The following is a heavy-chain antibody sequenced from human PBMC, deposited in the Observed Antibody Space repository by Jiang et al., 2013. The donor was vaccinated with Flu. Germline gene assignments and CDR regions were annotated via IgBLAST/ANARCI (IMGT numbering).Heavy chain of an antibody. D-gene: IGHD4-11*01. J-gene: IGHJ6*02. CDR3: ARRLQEGDNYYGVDV. CDR1: GDSVSSNSAA. Sequence: QTLSLTCAISGDSVSSNSAAWIWFRQSPSRGLEWLGRTSYRSKWYNGYAVSVKSRITITPDTSKNQVSLQANSVTPEDTAVYYCARRLQEGDNYYGVDVWGQGTTVTVSS. CDR2: TSYRSKWYN. V-gene: IGHV6-1*01.